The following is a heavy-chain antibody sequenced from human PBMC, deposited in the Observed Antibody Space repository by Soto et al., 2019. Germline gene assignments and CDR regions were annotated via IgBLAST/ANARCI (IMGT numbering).Heavy chain of an antibody. CDR3: ARGGFSYGTGIEH. V-gene: IGHV3-7*01. Sequence: LRLSCAASGFSISRYWMSWVRQAPGKGLEWVADKKQDGSEEYYVDSVKGRFTVSRDNAKNSVYLQLTSLRVEDTALYYCARGGFSYGTGIEHWGQGALVTVSS. CDR1: GFSISRYW. D-gene: IGHD5-18*01. CDR2: KKQDGSEE. J-gene: IGHJ5*02.